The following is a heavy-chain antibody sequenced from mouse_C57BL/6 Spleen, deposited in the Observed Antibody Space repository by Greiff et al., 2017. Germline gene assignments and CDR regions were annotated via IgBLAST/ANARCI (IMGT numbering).Heavy chain of an antibody. CDR2: IDPSDSYT. V-gene: IGHV1-50*01. CDR3: ARKFNTTVVGEEIYYDC. Sequence: QVQLQQPGAELVKPGASVKLSCKASGYTFTSYWMQWVKQRPGQGLEWIGEIDPSDSYTNYNQKFKGKATLTVDTSSSTAYMQQSSLTSEDSAVYYCARKFNTTVVGEEIYYDCWGQGTTLTVSS. J-gene: IGHJ2*01. CDR1: GYTFTSYW. D-gene: IGHD1-1*01.